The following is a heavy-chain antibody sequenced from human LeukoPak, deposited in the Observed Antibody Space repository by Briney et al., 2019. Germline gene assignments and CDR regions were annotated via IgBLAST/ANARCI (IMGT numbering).Heavy chain of an antibody. CDR1: GFTFTSHN. V-gene: IGHV3-21*04. CDR3: GKNRYSGSLSPFDI. J-gene: IGHJ3*02. Sequence: GGSLRLSCAASGFTFTSHNMNWVRQAPGRGLEWVSSVSSGSTYIYYADSVKGRFTISRDNSKNTLYLQMNSLRAEDTAVYYCGKNRYSGSLSPFDIWGQGTMVTVSS. D-gene: IGHD1-26*01. CDR2: VSSGSTYI.